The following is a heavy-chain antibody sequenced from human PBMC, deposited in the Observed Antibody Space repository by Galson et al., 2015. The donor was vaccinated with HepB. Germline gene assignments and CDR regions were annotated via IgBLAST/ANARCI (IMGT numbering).Heavy chain of an antibody. CDR1: GYNFPNYW. CDR3: ARLGGIEGATPENFDS. Sequence: QSGAEVKKPGQSLKISCQTSGYNFPNYWIGWVRQVPGKGLEWTGIIHPGESDTNFSPSFQDQVTISADKSINTAYLQWSSLKVSDTAMYFCARLGGIEGATPENFDSWGQGTLVTVSS. CDR2: IHPGESDT. V-gene: IGHV5-51*01. J-gene: IGHJ4*02. D-gene: IGHD1-26*01.